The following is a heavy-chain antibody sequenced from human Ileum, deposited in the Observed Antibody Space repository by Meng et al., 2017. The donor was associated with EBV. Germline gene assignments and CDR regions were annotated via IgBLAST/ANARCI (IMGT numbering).Heavy chain of an antibody. Sequence: LQVGAEVVKPGASVKGSCKASGYTFTNYDISWVRQATGQGLEWKGWMNPKTGTAHYAQKFQGRVSMTRDTSITTAYMELSSLTSEDTAVYYCVRTLERGDYWGQGTLVTVSS. V-gene: IGHV1-8*01. J-gene: IGHJ4*02. CDR2: MNPKTGTA. CDR3: VRTLERGDY. CDR1: GYTFTNYD. D-gene: IGHD5-24*01.